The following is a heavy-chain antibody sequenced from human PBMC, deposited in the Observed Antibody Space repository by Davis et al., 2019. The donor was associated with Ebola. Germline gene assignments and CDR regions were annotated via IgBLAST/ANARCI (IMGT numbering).Heavy chain of an antibody. CDR2: INIDGSIT. D-gene: IGHD1-14*01. CDR1: GFTFSSSW. CDR3: ARGRYYGMDV. Sequence: GESLKISCAASGFTFSSSWMHWVRQAPGKGLVWVSLINIDGSITTYADSVKGRFTISRDNAKNTLYLQMNTLRAEDTAVYYCARGRYYGMDVWGKGTTVTVSS. V-gene: IGHV3-74*01. J-gene: IGHJ6*04.